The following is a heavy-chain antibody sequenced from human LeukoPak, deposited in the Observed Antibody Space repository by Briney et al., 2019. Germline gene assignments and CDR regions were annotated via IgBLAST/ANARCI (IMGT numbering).Heavy chain of an antibody. V-gene: IGHV4-39*07. Sequence: ASETLSLTCTVSGGSISSGDYYWGWIRQPPGKGLEWIGEINHSGSTNYNPSLKSRVTISVDTSKNQFSLKLSSVTAADTAVYYCARGASRVRYYGSGSYYRTNNWFDPWGQGTLVTVSP. CDR1: GGSISSGDYY. J-gene: IGHJ5*02. D-gene: IGHD3-10*01. CDR2: INHSGST. CDR3: ARGASRVRYYGSGSYYRTNNWFDP.